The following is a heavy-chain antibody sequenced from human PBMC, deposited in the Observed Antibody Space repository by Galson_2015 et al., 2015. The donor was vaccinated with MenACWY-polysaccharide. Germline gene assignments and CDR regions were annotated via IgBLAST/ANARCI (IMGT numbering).Heavy chain of an antibody. CDR1: GYTFTTND. CDR3: ARRIASDAVPVPKVLNAY. V-gene: IGHV1-8*01. Sequence: SVKVSCKASGYTFTTNDINWVRQATGQGLEWMGWMNPNSGNTGYPQKFQGRVTMTRNTSISTAYMELSSLRSDDTAVYYCARRIASDAVPVPKVLNAYWGQAPLFTVSS. J-gene: IGHJ4*02. D-gene: IGHD2-2*01. CDR2: MNPNSGNT.